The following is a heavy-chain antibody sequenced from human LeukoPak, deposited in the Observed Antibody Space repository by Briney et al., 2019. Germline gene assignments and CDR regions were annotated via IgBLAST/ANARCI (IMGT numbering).Heavy chain of an antibody. Sequence: PGRSLRLSCAASGFTFSTYVMHWVRQAPGKGLEWVAVIWYDGSKKDYADSVKGRFTISRDNSKNTLHLQVNSLRAEDTAVYDCARGYSFGYRPLDYWGQGTLVTVSS. D-gene: IGHD5-18*01. V-gene: IGHV3-33*01. CDR2: IWYDGSKK. J-gene: IGHJ4*02. CDR3: ARGYSFGYRPLDY. CDR1: GFTFSTYV.